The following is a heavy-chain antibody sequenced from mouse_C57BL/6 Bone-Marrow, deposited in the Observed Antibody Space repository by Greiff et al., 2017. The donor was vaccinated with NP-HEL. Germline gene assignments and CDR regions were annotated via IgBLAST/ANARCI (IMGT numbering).Heavy chain of an antibody. CDR1: GFTFSDYY. J-gene: IGHJ2*01. V-gene: IGHV5-12*01. CDR3: ARQGRDYFDY. CDR2: LSNGGGST. Sequence: EVKVEESGGGLVQPGGSLKLSCAASGFTFSDYYMYWVRQTPEKRLEWVAYLSNGGGSTYYPDTVKGRFTISRDNAKNTLYLQMSRLKSEDTAMYYCARQGRDYFDYWGQGTTLTVSS.